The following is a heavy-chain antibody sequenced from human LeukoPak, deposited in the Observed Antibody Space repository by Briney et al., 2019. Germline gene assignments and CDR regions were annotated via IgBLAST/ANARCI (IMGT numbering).Heavy chain of an antibody. Sequence: ASVKVSCKASGGTFSSYAISWVRQAPGQGLEWMGGIIPIFGTANYAQKFQGRVTITADESTSTAYMELSSLRSEDTAVYYCGRGVARPSVDYWGQGTLVSVSS. CDR2: IIPIFGTA. CDR3: GRGVARPSVDY. V-gene: IGHV1-69*13. J-gene: IGHJ4*02. D-gene: IGHD6-6*01. CDR1: GGTFSSYA.